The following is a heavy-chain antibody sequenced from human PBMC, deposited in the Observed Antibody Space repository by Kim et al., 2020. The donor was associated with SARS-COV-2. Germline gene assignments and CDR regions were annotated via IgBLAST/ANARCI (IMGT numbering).Heavy chain of an antibody. D-gene: IGHD2-15*01. CDR3: ARPHSLVGYFSY. CDR2: IFYRGST. Sequence: SETLSLTCSVSGGSINSSSHYWGWIRQPPGKGLEWVGSIFYRGSTYYNPSLRSRVTISVDTSKNQFSLKLSSVTAADTAVYLCARPHSLVGYFSYWVQG. J-gene: IGHJ4*02. V-gene: IGHV4-39*01. CDR1: GGSINSSSHY.